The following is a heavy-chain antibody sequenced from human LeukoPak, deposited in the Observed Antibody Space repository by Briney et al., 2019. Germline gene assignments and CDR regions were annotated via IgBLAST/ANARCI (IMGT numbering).Heavy chain of an antibody. J-gene: IGHJ6*03. Sequence: GESLKISCKGSGYSFTSYWIGWVCQMPGKGVEWMGIIYPGDSDTRYSPSFQGQVTISADKSISTAYLQWSSLKASDTAMYYCARHLRTVTTRSILGNYYYYYYMDVWGKGTTVTVSS. CDR3: ARHLRTVTTRSILGNYYYYYYMDV. CDR1: GYSFTSYW. CDR2: IYPGDSDT. D-gene: IGHD4-17*01. V-gene: IGHV5-51*01.